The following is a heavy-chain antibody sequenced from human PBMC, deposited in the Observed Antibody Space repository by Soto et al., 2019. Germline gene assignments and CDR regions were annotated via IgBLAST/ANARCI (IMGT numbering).Heavy chain of an antibody. CDR1: GGSISSYY. J-gene: IGHJ6*02. CDR3: ARDGYYYDSSGYYYGMDV. V-gene: IGHV4-59*01. CDR2: IYYSGST. Sequence: SETLSLTCTVSGGSISSYYWSWIRQPPGKGLEWIGYIYYSGSTNYNPSLKSRVTISVDTSKNRFSLKLSSVTAADTAVYYCARDGYYYDSSGYYYGMDVWGQGTTVTVSS. D-gene: IGHD3-22*01.